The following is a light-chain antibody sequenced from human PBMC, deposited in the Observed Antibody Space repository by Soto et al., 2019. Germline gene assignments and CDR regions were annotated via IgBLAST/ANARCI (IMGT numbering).Light chain of an antibody. J-gene: IGKJ5*01. Sequence: VLTQSPVTLSLSPGDRATLSCRASQSVSTYLAWYRQVPGQPPRRLIYDTTNRAAGIPPRFSGSRSGTDFTLTISSVEPEDFALYYCHQRNTFGQGTRLEIK. V-gene: IGKV3-11*01. CDR1: QSVSTY. CDR3: HQRNT. CDR2: DTT.